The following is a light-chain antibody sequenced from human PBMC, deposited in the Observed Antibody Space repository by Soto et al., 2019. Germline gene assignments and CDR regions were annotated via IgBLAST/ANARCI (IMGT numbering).Light chain of an antibody. CDR2: DAS. V-gene: IGKV3-15*01. CDR1: ESVSSC. CDR3: QQYNNWPPLT. J-gene: IGKJ4*01. Sequence: EIVMTQSPSTLSVSPGDRATLSCRASESVSSCFAWYQQIPGQAPRLVIYDASTRATGIPARFGGSGSGSEFTLTISSLQSEDFALDYCQQYNNWPPLTVGGGTKVEL.